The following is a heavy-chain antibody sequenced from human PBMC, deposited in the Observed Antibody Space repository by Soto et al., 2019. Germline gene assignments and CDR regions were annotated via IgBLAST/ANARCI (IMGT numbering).Heavy chain of an antibody. J-gene: IGHJ4*02. CDR3: ARDHPHSYGIDYFDY. CDR1: GGSITNYY. CDR2: IYYSGST. Sequence: QVQLQESGPGLVKPSETLSLTCTVSGGSITNYYWSWIRQPPGKGLEWIGYIYYSGSTNYNPSLKSRVTISADTSKNQVSLKLTSVTAADTAVYYGARDHPHSYGIDYFDYWGQGTLVTVSS. V-gene: IGHV4-59*01. D-gene: IGHD5-18*01.